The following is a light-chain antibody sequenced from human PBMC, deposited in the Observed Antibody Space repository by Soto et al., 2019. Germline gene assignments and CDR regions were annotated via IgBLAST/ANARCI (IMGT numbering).Light chain of an antibody. CDR2: EVD. Sequence: QSALTQPASVSGSPGQSISIPCTGSSSDVGAYNYVAWYQQKPGKAPKLLIYEVDNRPSGISHRFSGSKSGNTASLTISGLQTEDEADYYCSSYTVINTAVFGGGTKVTVL. CDR1: SSDVGAYNY. CDR3: SSYTVINTAV. J-gene: IGLJ3*02. V-gene: IGLV2-14*01.